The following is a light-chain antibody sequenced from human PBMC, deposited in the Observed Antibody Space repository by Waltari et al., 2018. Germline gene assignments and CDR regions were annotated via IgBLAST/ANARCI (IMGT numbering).Light chain of an antibody. V-gene: IGLV2-23*01. CDR2: EGT. Sequence: QSALTQPASVSGSPGQSLTISCTGTSSNVGSYNLFPWYQHHPGKAPKLMIYEGTQRPSGVSDRFSGSKSGDTASLTISGLQAEDEADYYCCSYVRDITWVFGGGTKLTVL. CDR3: CSYVRDITWV. J-gene: IGLJ3*02. CDR1: SSNVGSYNL.